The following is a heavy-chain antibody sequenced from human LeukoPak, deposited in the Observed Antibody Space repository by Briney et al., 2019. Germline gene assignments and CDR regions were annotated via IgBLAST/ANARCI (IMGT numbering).Heavy chain of an antibody. CDR2: ISYDGRNK. V-gene: IGHV3-30*18. CDR3: AKDVGERYYFDY. CDR1: GFTFTNYG. J-gene: IGHJ4*02. Sequence: GSLRLSFAASGFTFTNYGMHWGRQAPGQGVEGVAVISYDGRNKYYTDSVKGRFTISRDNSKNTLYLQMNSLRAEDTAVYYCAKDVGERYYFDYWGQGTLVTVSS.